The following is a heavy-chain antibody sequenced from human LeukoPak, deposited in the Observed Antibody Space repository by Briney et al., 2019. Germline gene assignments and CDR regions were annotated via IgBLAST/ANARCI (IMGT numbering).Heavy chain of an antibody. V-gene: IGHV4-34*01. D-gene: IGHD1-26*01. J-gene: IGHJ4*02. Sequence: PSETLSLTCAVYGGSFSGYYWSWIRQPPGKGLEWIGEINHSGSTNYNPSLKSRVTISVDTSKNQFSLKLRSVPAADTAVYYCASDPTYRATDFDYWGQGTLVTVSS. CDR3: ASDPTYRATDFDY. CDR2: INHSGST. CDR1: GGSFSGYY.